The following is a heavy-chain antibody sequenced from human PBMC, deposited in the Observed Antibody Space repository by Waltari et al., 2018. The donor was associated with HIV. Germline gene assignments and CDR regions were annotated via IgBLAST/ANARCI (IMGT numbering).Heavy chain of an antibody. CDR3: ARDYNWNRWGYFDL. D-gene: IGHD1-20*01. J-gene: IGHJ2*01. Sequence: EVKLVESGGGLVQPGGSLRLSCAASGFTFSSSWMSWVRPAPGKGLEWVANIKQDGSEKYYVDSVKGRFTISRDNAKNSLYLQMNSLRAEDTAVYYCARDYNWNRWGYFDLWGRGTLVTVSS. CDR1: GFTFSSSW. CDR2: IKQDGSEK. V-gene: IGHV3-7*01.